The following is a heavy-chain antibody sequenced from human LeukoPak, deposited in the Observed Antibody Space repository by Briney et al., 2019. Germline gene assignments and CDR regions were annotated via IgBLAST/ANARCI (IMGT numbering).Heavy chain of an antibody. CDR2: IIPIFGTA. D-gene: IGHD3-3*01. V-gene: IGHV1-69*13. CDR1: GGTFSSYA. Sequence: SVKVSCKASGGTFSSYAISWVRQAPGQGLEWMGGIIPIFGTANYAQKFQGRVTITADESTSTAYMELSSLRSEDTAVYYCASPYYDFWSGYFKPWFDPWGQGTLVTVSS. J-gene: IGHJ5*02. CDR3: ASPYYDFWSGYFKPWFDP.